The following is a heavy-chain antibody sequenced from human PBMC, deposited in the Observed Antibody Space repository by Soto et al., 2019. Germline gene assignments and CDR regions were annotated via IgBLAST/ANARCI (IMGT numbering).Heavy chain of an antibody. Sequence: QVQLVQSGAEVKKPGASVKVSCKASGYTFTSYGISWVRQAPGQGLEWMGWISAYNGNTNYAQKLQGRVTMTTDTSTSTAYMELRSLRSDDTAVYYCARDPPLLWFGELPNYYYYYMDVWGKGTTVTVSS. D-gene: IGHD3-10*01. CDR3: ARDPPLLWFGELPNYYYYYMDV. CDR2: ISAYNGNT. J-gene: IGHJ6*03. V-gene: IGHV1-18*01. CDR1: GYTFTSYG.